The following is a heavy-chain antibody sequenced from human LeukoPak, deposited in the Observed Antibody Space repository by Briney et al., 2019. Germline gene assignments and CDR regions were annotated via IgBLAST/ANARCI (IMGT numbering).Heavy chain of an antibody. CDR2: FDPEDGET. Sequence: GASVKVSCKVSGYTLTELSMHWVRQAPGKRLEWMGGFDPEDGETIYAQKFQGRVTMTEDTSTDTAYMELSSLRSEDTAVYYCTTFYRSTRLGYWFEPWGQGTLVTVSS. V-gene: IGHV1-24*01. D-gene: IGHD2-2*01. CDR1: GYTLTELS. J-gene: IGHJ5*02. CDR3: TTFYRSTRLGYWFEP.